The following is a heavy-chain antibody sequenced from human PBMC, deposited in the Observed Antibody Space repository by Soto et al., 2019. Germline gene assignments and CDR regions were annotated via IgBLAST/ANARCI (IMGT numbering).Heavy chain of an antibody. CDR2: IYYSGIT. CDR1: GGSISSYY. CDR3: ARHRGYSYDWYYFDY. V-gene: IGHV4-59*01. Sequence: SETLSLTCTVSGGSISSYYWSWIRQPPGKGLEWIGYIYYSGITNYNPSLKSRVIISVDTSKNQFSLKLCSVTAADTVLYYCARHRGYSYDWYYFDYWGQGTLVTVSS. J-gene: IGHJ4*02. D-gene: IGHD5-18*01.